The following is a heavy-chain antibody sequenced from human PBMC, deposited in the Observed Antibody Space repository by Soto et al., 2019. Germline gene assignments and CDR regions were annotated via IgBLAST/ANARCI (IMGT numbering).Heavy chain of an antibody. CDR2: ISYDGSNT. J-gene: IGHJ4*02. Sequence: QVQLVESGGGVVQPGRSLRLSCAASGFTFSRYGMHWVRQAPGKGLEWVAVISYDGSNTYYADSVKGRFTISRDNSKNTLYLQMNSLRAEDTAVYYCAKRNQSDYWGQGTLVTVSS. CDR1: GFTFSRYG. V-gene: IGHV3-30*18. CDR3: AKRNQSDY.